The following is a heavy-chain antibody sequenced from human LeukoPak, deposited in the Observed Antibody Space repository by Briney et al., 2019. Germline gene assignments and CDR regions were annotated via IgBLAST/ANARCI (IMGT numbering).Heavy chain of an antibody. J-gene: IGHJ4*02. CDR1: GFTFSSYS. Sequence: PGGSLRLSCAASGFTFSSYSMNWVRQAPGKGLEWVSSISSSGSYIYYADSVKGRFTISRDNAKNSLYLQMNSLRAEDTAVYYCASSYDFWSGGDHYYFDYWGQGTLVTVSS. V-gene: IGHV3-21*01. CDR3: ASSYDFWSGGDHYYFDY. CDR2: ISSSGSYI. D-gene: IGHD3-3*01.